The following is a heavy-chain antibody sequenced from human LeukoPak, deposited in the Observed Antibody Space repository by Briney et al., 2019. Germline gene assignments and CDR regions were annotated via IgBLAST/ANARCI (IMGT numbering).Heavy chain of an antibody. D-gene: IGHD4-17*01. Sequence: SETLSLTCTVSGGSISSYYWSWIRQPPGRGLEWIGYIYYSGSTNYNPSLKSRVTISVDTSKNHFSLKLRSVTAADTAVYYCTRCGPLRSSPMAPWGQGTMVTVSS. V-gene: IGHV4-59*12. CDR3: TRCGPLRSSPMAP. CDR1: GGSISSYY. CDR2: IYYSGST. J-gene: IGHJ3*01.